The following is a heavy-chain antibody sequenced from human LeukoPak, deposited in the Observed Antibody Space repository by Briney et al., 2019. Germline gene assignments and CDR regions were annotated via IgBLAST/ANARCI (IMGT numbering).Heavy chain of an antibody. CDR2: IYYSGST. D-gene: IGHD6-13*01. J-gene: IGHJ4*02. V-gene: IGHV4-59*01. CDR1: GGSISSYY. CDR3: ARGVSIAAGQYGY. Sequence: SETLSLTCTVSGGSISSYYWSWIRQPPGKGLEWIGYIYYSGSTNYNPSLKSRVTISVDTSKNQFSLKLSSVTAADTAVYYCARGVSIAAGQYGYWGQGTLVTVSS.